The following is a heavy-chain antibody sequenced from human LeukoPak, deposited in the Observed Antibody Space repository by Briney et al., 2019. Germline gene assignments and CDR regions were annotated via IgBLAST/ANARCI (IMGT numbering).Heavy chain of an antibody. Sequence: GGSPRLSCAVSGFTFSSEAMGWVRQLPGGGLEWVSTISPAGGTTYYAESMKGRFTISRDNSKSTLYLQMNSLRVEDTAVYYCTKVRSGSSSWALRVFDYWGQGALVTVSS. D-gene: IGHD6-13*01. CDR1: GFTFSSEA. CDR3: TKVRSGSSSWALRVFDY. J-gene: IGHJ4*02. V-gene: IGHV3-23*01. CDR2: ISPAGGTT.